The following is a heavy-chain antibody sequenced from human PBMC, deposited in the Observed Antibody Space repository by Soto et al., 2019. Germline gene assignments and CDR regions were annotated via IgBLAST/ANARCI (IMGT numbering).Heavy chain of an antibody. D-gene: IGHD2-15*01. J-gene: IGHJ2*01. Sequence: QVQLVQSGAEVKKPGSSVKVSCKASGGTFSSYAISWVRQAPGQGLEWMGGIIPIFGTANYAQKFQGRVTITADESTSTAYMELGSLRSEDTAVYYCARDLPLLGRVCYFDLWGRGTLVTVSS. CDR1: GGTFSSYA. CDR2: IIPIFGTA. CDR3: ARDLPLLGRVCYFDL. V-gene: IGHV1-69*01.